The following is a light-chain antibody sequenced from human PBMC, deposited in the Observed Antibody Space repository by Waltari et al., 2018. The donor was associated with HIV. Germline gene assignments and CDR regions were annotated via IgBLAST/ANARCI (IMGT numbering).Light chain of an antibody. CDR3: SSYTSSSPPVV. CDR2: DVS. CDR1: SSDIGTYNY. V-gene: IGLV2-14*01. Sequence: QSALTQPASVSGSPGQSITISCTGTSSDIGTYNYVSWYQQHPGKAPKLIIYDVSNRPSGVSNRFSGSKSGNTSSLTISGLQAEDEAEYYCSSYTSSSPPVVFGGGTKLTVL. J-gene: IGLJ2*01.